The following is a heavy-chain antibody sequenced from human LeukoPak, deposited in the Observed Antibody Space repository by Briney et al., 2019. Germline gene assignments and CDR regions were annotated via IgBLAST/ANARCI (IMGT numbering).Heavy chain of an antibody. D-gene: IGHD3-10*01. J-gene: IGHJ5*02. V-gene: IGHV4-59*08. CDR1: DGSISSYY. CDR3: ARQPHAFDNWFDP. CDR2: IYYSGST. Sequence: PSETLSLTCTVSDGSISSYYWSWIRQPPGKGPEWIGYIYYSGSTNYNPSLKSRVTISVDTSKNQFSLNLSSVTAADTAVYYCARQPHAFDNWFDPWGQGTLVTVSS.